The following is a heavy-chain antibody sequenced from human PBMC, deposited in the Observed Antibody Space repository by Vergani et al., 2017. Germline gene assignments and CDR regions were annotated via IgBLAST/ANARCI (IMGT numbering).Heavy chain of an antibody. V-gene: IGHV3-23*01. D-gene: IGHD4-11*01. CDR3: AKDLAVTTGLYGMDV. CDR2: ISGSGGST. CDR1: GFTFSSYA. J-gene: IGHJ6*02. Sequence: EVQLLESGVGLVQPGGSLRLSCAASGFTFSSYAMSWVRQAPGKGLEWVSAISGSGGSTYYADSVKGRFTISRDNSKNTLYLQMNSLRAEDTAVYYCAKDLAVTTGLYGMDVWGQGTTVTVSS.